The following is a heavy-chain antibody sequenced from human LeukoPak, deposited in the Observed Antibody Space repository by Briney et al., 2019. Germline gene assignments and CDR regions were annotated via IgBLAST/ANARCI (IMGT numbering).Heavy chain of an antibody. D-gene: IGHD4-17*01. CDR1: GFAVSSSY. Sequence: GGSLRLSCAASGFAVSSSYMSWVRQAPGKGPEWVSVIYSGGTTNYADSVKGRFTISRDNSMNTLYLQMNSLRLEDTAVYYCARTVTTGPWGQGTLVTVSS. V-gene: IGHV3-66*02. J-gene: IGHJ5*02. CDR2: IYSGGTT. CDR3: ARTVTTGP.